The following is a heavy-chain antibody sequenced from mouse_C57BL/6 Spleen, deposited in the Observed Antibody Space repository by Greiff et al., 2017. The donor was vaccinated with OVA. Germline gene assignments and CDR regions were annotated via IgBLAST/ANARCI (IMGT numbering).Heavy chain of an antibody. J-gene: IGHJ3*01. V-gene: IGHV1-82*01. Sequence: VQRVESGPELVKPGASVKISCKASGYAFSSSWMNWVKQRPGKGLEWIGRIYPGDGDTNYNGKFKGKATLTADKSSSTAYMQLSSLTSEDSAVYFCAREGTGRGFAYWGQGTLVTVSA. D-gene: IGHD4-1*01. CDR3: AREGTGRGFAY. CDR2: IYPGDGDT. CDR1: GYAFSSSW.